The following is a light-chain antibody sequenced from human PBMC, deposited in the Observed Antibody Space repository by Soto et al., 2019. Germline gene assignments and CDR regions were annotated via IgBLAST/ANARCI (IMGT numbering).Light chain of an antibody. J-gene: IGLJ1*01. V-gene: IGLV2-8*01. CDR2: EVS. Sequence: QSALTQPPSASGSPGQSVTISCTGTRSDVGGYNFVSWYQQHPGKAPKLMIYEVSQRPSGVPDRFSGSKSDNTASLTVSGLQDEDEAYYYCSSYAGSNSYVFGTGTKVTVL. CDR3: SSYAGSNSYV. CDR1: RSDVGGYNF.